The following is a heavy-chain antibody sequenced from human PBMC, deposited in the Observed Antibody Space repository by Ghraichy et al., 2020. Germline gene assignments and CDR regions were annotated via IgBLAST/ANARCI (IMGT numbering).Heavy chain of an antibody. Sequence: GGSLRLSCAASGFTFSSYGMHWVRQAPGKGLEWVAVIWYDGSNKYYADSVKGRFTISRDNSKNTLYLQMNSLRAEDTAVYYCARDRTPGYSYGTSAFDIWGQGTMVTVSS. J-gene: IGHJ3*02. CDR1: GFTFSSYG. D-gene: IGHD5-18*01. CDR3: ARDRTPGYSYGTSAFDI. CDR2: IWYDGSNK. V-gene: IGHV3-33*01.